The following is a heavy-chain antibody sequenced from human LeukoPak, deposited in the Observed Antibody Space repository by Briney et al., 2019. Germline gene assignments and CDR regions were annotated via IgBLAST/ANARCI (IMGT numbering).Heavy chain of an antibody. J-gene: IGHJ4*02. CDR2: ISGSGGST. CDR1: GLTFSSYA. D-gene: IGHD3-22*01. V-gene: IGHV3-23*01. CDR3: AKGSVVVIFGPYYYFDY. Sequence: PGGSLRLSCAASGLTFSSYAMSWVRQAPGKGLEWVSAISGSGGSTYYADSVKGRFTISRDNSKNTLYLQMNSLRAEDTAVYYCAKGSVVVIFGPYYYFDYWGQGTLVTVSS.